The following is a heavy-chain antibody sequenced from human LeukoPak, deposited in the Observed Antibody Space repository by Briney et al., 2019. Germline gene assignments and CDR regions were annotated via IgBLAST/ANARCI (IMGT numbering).Heavy chain of an antibody. D-gene: IGHD1-7*01. CDR1: GGSISSYY. J-gene: IGHJ5*02. CDR2: IYYSGST. CDR3: ARVRGGWNYTWTRNWFDP. Sequence: SETLSLTCTVSGGSISSYYWSWIRQPPGKGLEWIGYIYYSGSTNYNPSLKSRVTISVDTSKNQFSLKLSSVTAADTAVYYCARVRGGWNYTWTRNWFDPWGQGTLVTVSS. V-gene: IGHV4-59*01.